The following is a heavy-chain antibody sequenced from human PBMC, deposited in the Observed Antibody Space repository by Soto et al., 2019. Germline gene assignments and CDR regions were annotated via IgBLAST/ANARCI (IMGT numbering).Heavy chain of an antibody. J-gene: IGHJ2*01. Sequence: PGGSLRLSCSASGFTFSSYAMHWVRQAPGKGLEYVSAISSNGGSTYYADSVKGRFTISRDNSKNTLYLQMSSLRAEDTAVYYCVKDGRKIVVVTPAALGWYFDLWGRGTLVTVSS. CDR1: GFTFSSYA. CDR3: VKDGRKIVVVTPAALGWYFDL. D-gene: IGHD2-21*02. V-gene: IGHV3-64D*08. CDR2: ISSNGGST.